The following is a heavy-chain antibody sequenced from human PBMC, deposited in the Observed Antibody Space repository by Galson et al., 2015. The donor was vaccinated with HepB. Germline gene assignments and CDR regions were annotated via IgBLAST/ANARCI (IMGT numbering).Heavy chain of an antibody. CDR3: ARGPNYVDH. CDR1: GFTFSNYG. Sequence: SLRLSCAASGFTFSNYGMHWVRQVPGKGLEWVAGIWYDGSNEYYADSVKGRFTISRDNSKNTLYLQMNSLRAEDTAVYYCARGPNYVDHWGQGTLVTVSS. CDR2: IWYDGSNE. V-gene: IGHV3-33*01. J-gene: IGHJ4*02.